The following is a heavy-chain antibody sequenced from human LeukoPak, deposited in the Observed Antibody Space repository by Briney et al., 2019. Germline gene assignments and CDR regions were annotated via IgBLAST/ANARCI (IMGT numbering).Heavy chain of an antibody. Sequence: ASVKVSCKASGYTSTSYDINWVRQATGQGLEWMGWMNPNSGNTGYAQNFQGRVTMTRNTSISTAYMELSSLRSEDTAVYYCARGGYYYDSSGYPQIDAFDIWGQGTMVTVSS. V-gene: IGHV1-8*01. CDR2: MNPNSGNT. CDR3: ARGGYYYDSSGYPQIDAFDI. J-gene: IGHJ3*02. CDR1: GYTSTSYD. D-gene: IGHD3-22*01.